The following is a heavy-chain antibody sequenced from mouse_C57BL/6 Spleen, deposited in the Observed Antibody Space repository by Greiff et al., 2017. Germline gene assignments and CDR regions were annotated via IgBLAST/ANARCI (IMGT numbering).Heavy chain of an antibody. CDR3: ASYSYYYGSSYDAMDY. CDR2: IYPRDGST. CDR1: GYTFTSYD. V-gene: IGHV1-85*01. J-gene: IGHJ4*01. D-gene: IGHD1-1*01. Sequence: VHLVESGPELVKPGASVKLSCKASGYTFTSYDINWVKQRPGQGLEWIGWIYPRDGSTKYNEKFKGKATLTVDTSSSTAYMELHSLTSEDSAVYFCASYSYYYGSSYDAMDYWGQGTSVTVSS.